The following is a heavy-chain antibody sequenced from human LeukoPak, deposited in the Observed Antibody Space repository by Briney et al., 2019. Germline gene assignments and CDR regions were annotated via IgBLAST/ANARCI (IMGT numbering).Heavy chain of an antibody. D-gene: IGHD3-16*01. CDR3: ARAPYGDNGYTAEVADC. Sequence: GGSLRLSCAASGFTFSSYSMNWVRQAPGKGLEWVSSISSSSSYIYYADSVKGRFTISRDNAKNSLYLQMNSLRAEDTAVYYCARAPYGDNGYTAEVADCWGQGTLVTVSS. CDR2: ISSSSSYI. CDR1: GFTFSSYS. J-gene: IGHJ4*02. V-gene: IGHV3-21*04.